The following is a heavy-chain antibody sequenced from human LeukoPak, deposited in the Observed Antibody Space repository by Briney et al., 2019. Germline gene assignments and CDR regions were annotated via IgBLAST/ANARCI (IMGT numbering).Heavy chain of an antibody. D-gene: IGHD1-14*01. V-gene: IGHV3-21*01. Sequence: GGSLRLSCSASGFAFDTYNMNWIRQAPGKGLEWISSISHTSHYINYADAVTGRFTISRDNAKNLLFLQMDSLRVEDTAVYYCAAGHWFDPWGQGTLVTVSS. J-gene: IGHJ5*02. CDR3: AAGHWFDP. CDR2: ISHTSHYI. CDR1: GFAFDTYN.